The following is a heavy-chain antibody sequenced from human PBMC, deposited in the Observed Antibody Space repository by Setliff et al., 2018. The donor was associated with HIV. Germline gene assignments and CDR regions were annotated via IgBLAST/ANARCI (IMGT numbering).Heavy chain of an antibody. CDR3: ARDLGQLVQSFYYYYGMDV. J-gene: IGHJ6*02. D-gene: IGHD6-6*01. CDR2: IYTSGST. Sequence: SETLSLTCTVSGGSISSYYWSWIRQPAGKGLEWNGRIYTSGSTNYNPTLTSRVTISVDTSKNQFSLKLSSVTAADTAVYYCARDLGQLVQSFYYYYGMDVWGQGTTVTVSS. CDR1: GGSISSYY. V-gene: IGHV4-4*07.